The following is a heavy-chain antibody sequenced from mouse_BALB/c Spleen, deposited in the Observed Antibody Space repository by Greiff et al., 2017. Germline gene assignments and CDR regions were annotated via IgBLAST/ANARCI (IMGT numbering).Heavy chain of an antibody. J-gene: IGHJ3*01. CDR2: ISSGGSYT. CDR1: GFTFSSYA. Sequence: DVMLVESGGGLVKPGGSLKLSCAASGFTFSSYAMSWVRQTPEKRLEWVATISSGGSYTYYPDSVKGRFTISRDNAKNTLYLQMSSLRSEDTAMYYCARTETTDPLAYWGQGTLVTVSA. CDR3: ARTETTDPLAY. V-gene: IGHV5-9-1*01. D-gene: IGHD1-1*01.